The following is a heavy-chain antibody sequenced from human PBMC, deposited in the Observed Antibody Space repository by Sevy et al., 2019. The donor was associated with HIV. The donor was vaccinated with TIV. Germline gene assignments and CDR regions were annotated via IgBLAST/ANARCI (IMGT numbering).Heavy chain of an antibody. CDR3: ARDVKDSSGSANSMEDY. CDR2: ISSSSSYI. J-gene: IGHJ4*02. CDR1: GFTFSSYS. D-gene: IGHD3-22*01. Sequence: GGSLRLSCAASGFTFSSYSMNWVRQAPGKGLEWVSSISSSSSYIYYADSVKGRLTISRDNAKNSLYLQMNSLRAEDTAVYYCARDVKDSSGSANSMEDYWGQGTLVTVSS. V-gene: IGHV3-21*01.